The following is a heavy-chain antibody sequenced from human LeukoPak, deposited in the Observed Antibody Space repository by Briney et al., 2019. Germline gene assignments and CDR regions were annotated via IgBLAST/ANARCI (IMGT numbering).Heavy chain of an antibody. J-gene: IGHJ4*02. Sequence: GGSLTLSCAASGFTVSSYYMGWVRQAPGKGPEWVSVIYSGGSTYYPDSVKGRFTVSRDNSKNTLYLEMNSLRAEDTAVYYCARLAVAYFDSWGQGTLVTVSS. CDR3: ARLAVAYFDS. CDR2: IYSGGST. D-gene: IGHD5-12*01. V-gene: IGHV3-66*04. CDR1: GFTVSSYY.